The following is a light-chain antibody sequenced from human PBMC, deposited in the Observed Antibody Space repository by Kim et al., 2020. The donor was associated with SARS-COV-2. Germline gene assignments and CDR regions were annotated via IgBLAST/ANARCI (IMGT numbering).Light chain of an antibody. CDR2: VSG. CDR1: TGAATSGHV. Sequence: PRGTSPLPCRTGTGAATSGHVSYGFQQNPRQAPRTLIYVSGNGHSWTPARFSGSLLGGKAALTLSAAQAEDEADYYCLLSYSDSRVFGGGTQLTVL. CDR3: LLSYSDSRV. V-gene: IGLV7-46*01. J-gene: IGLJ2*01.